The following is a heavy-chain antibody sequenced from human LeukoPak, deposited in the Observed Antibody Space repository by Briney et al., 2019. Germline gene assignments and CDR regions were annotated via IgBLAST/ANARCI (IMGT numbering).Heavy chain of an antibody. CDR2: INSDGSST. D-gene: IGHD5-18*01. CDR1: GFTFSSYW. CDR3: ARDLITPTAMVTGGFDY. Sequence: PGGSLRLSCAASGFTFSSYWTHWVRQAPGKGLVWVSRINSDGSSTSYADSVKGRFTISRDNAKNTLYLQMNSLRAEDTAVYYCARDLITPTAMVTGGFDYWGQGTLVTVSS. J-gene: IGHJ4*02. V-gene: IGHV3-74*01.